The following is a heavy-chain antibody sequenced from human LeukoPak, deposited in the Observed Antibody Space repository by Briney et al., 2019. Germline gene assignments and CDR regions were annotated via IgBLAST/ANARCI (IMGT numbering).Heavy chain of an antibody. CDR1: GFTFSSYS. D-gene: IGHD5-18*01. V-gene: IGHV3-21*01. CDR2: ISSSSSYI. J-gene: IGHJ5*02. CDR3: AREGYGGWFDP. Sequence: GGSLRLSCAASGFTFSSYSMNWVRQAPGKGLEWVSSISSSSSYIYYADSVKGRFTISRDNAKNSLYLQMNSLRAEVTAVYYCAREGYGGWFDPWGQGTLVTVSS.